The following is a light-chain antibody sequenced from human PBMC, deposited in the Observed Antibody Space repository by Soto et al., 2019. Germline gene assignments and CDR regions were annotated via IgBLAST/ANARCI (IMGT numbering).Light chain of an antibody. Sequence: EIVMTQSPATLSVSPGERATLSCRASQSVSSNLAWYQQKPGQAPRLLIYGASSRATGIPDRFSGSGSGTDFTLTISRLEPEDFAVYYCHHYGSSAWTFGQGTKGDIK. CDR3: HHYGSSAWT. CDR1: QSVSSN. CDR2: GAS. J-gene: IGKJ1*01. V-gene: IGKV3-20*01.